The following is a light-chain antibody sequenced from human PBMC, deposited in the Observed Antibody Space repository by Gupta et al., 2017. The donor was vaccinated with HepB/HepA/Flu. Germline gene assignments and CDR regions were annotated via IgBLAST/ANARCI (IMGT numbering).Light chain of an antibody. Sequence: AIRMTQSPSSFSASTGDRVTITCRASQGISSYLAWYQQKPGKAPKLLIYAASTLQSRVPSRFSGTGSGTXFTLTIXCRQSEALATYDCHQEYTYRKTCGXATKLQIK. J-gene: IGKJ1*01. CDR1: QGISSY. CDR2: AAS. V-gene: IGKV1-8*01. CDR3: HQEYTYRKT.